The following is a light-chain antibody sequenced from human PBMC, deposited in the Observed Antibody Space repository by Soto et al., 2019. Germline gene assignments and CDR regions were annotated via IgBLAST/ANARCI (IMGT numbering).Light chain of an antibody. CDR3: QQRGDWPLT. Sequence: EIVLTQSPATLSLSPGERATLSCRASQSVSKYLAWYQQKPGQAPRLLIYDATNRATGIPDRFSGSGSGTDFTLTISSLEPEDFAVYYCQQRGDWPLTFGGGTKVAIK. CDR1: QSVSKY. J-gene: IGKJ4*01. CDR2: DAT. V-gene: IGKV3-11*01.